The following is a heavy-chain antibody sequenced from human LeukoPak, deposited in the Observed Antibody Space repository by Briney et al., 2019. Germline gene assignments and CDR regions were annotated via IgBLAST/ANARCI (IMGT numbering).Heavy chain of an antibody. CDR2: IDHSGST. Sequence: SETLSLTCAVYGGSFSGYYWSWIRQPPGKGLEWIGAIDHSGSTNYNPSLKSRVTISVDTSKNQFSLKLSSVTAADTAVYYCARCRGPDYDFWSGYLNWFDPWGQGTLVTVSS. V-gene: IGHV4-34*01. J-gene: IGHJ5*02. D-gene: IGHD3-3*01. CDR3: ARCRGPDYDFWSGYLNWFDP. CDR1: GGSFSGYY.